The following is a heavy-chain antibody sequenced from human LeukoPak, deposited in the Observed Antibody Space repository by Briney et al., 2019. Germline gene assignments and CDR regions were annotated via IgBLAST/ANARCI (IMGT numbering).Heavy chain of an antibody. CDR3: ASAGGGRLAAADDFQH. D-gene: IGHD6-13*01. V-gene: IGHV4-39*07. CDR1: GGSISSSSYY. Sequence: PSETLSLTCTVSGGSISSSSYYWGWIRQPPGKGLEWIGSIYYSGSTYYNPSLKSRVTISVDTSKNQFSLKLSSVTAADTAVYYCASAGGGRLAAADDFQHWGQGTLVTVSS. J-gene: IGHJ1*01. CDR2: IYYSGST.